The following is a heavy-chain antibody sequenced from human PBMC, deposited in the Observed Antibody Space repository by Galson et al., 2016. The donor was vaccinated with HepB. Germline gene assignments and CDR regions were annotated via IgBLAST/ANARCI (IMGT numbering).Heavy chain of an antibody. D-gene: IGHD3-22*01. CDR1: GFNFSSYA. V-gene: IGHV3-23*01. CDR3: AKATEITMITAGWYFDS. CDR2: ISGSGSST. J-gene: IGHJ4*02. Sequence: SLRLSCAASGFNFSSYAMTWVRLAPGQGLEWVSSISGSGSSTYYADSVKGRFTISRDKSKNTVHLQMNSLRAEDTAVYYCAKATEITMITAGWYFDSWGQGTLVTVSS.